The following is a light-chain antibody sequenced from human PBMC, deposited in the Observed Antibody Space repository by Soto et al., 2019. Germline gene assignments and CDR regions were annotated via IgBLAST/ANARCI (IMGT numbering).Light chain of an antibody. CDR2: DNI. CDR3: CSYAGNRIFI. CDR1: SSDVGAYDL. V-gene: IGLV2-23*01. Sequence: QSALTQPASVSGSPGQSITISCIGTSSDVGAYDLVSWYQQHPGTAPRLIIYDNIRRPSTIASRFSGSKSGNTASLTISGLRAEDEANYNCCSYAGNRIFIFGGGTKLTVL. J-gene: IGLJ2*01.